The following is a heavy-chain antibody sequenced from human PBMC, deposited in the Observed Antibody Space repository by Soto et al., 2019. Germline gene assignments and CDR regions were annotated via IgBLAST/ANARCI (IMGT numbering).Heavy chain of an antibody. D-gene: IGHD1-26*01. Sequence: GGSLRLSCAASGFTFSGYWMSWARQAPGKGLEWVANTKQDGSENYFVDSVKGRFTISRDNAKNSLYLQMNSLKTDDTAVYYCARRGRRSGNYADAFDIWGQGXMVTVSS. CDR1: GFTFSGYW. J-gene: IGHJ3*02. V-gene: IGHV3-7*03. CDR3: ARRGRRSGNYADAFDI. CDR2: TKQDGSEN.